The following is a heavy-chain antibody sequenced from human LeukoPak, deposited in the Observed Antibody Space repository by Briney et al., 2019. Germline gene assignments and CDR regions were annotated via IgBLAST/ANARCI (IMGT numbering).Heavy chain of an antibody. V-gene: IGHV5-51*01. D-gene: IGHD1-26*01. CDR1: GYSFATYW. Sequence: GESLKISCKGSGYSFATYWIGWVRQTPEEGLEWMGIIYPGDSDTRYSPSFQGQVTISADKSINTAYLQWSSLKASDTAMYYCARHQIVGATRSPFDYWGQGTPVTVSS. J-gene: IGHJ4*02. CDR2: IYPGDSDT. CDR3: ARHQIVGATRSPFDY.